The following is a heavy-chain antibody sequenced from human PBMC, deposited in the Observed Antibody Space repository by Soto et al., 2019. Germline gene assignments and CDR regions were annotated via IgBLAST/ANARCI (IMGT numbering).Heavy chain of an antibody. CDR3: AKERRYSFDALDL. V-gene: IGHV1-3*01. Sequence: ASVKVSCKASGYTFTSYAMHWVRQAPGQRLEWMGIINPGGGSTTYAQKFQGRFTISRDTTKSTVWLQMNSLRGEDAAVYYCAKERRYSFDALDLWGQGTLVTVSS. D-gene: IGHD5-18*01. J-gene: IGHJ3*01. CDR2: INPGGGST. CDR1: GYTFTSYA.